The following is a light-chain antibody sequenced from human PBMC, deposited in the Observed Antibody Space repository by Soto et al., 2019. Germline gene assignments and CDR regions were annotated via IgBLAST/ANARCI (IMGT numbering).Light chain of an antibody. Sequence: VLTQSPCTLSLSPGERATLSCRAIQTVRNNYLAWYQQKPGQAPRLLIFGASNRSPGIPARFSGSGSETDFTLTISSLEPEDSAVYYCQQRSNWPSLTFGGGTKVDIK. CDR3: QQRSNWPSLT. CDR1: QTVRNNY. V-gene: IGKV3-11*01. CDR2: GAS. J-gene: IGKJ4*01.